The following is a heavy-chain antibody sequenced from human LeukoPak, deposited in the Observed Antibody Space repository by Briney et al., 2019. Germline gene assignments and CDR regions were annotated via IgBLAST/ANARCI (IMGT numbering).Heavy chain of an antibody. D-gene: IGHD2-15*01. CDR3: ARPVVAATTPDTFDI. V-gene: IGHV3-11*04. CDR2: ISSGGRTI. J-gene: IGHJ3*02. Sequence: KPGGSLRLSCAASGFTFSDYYMSWIRQAPGKGLEWVSYISSGGRTIYYADSVKGRFTMSRDNAKNSLYLQMNSLRAEDTAAYYCARPVVAATTPDTFDIWGQGTMVTVSS. CDR1: GFTFSDYY.